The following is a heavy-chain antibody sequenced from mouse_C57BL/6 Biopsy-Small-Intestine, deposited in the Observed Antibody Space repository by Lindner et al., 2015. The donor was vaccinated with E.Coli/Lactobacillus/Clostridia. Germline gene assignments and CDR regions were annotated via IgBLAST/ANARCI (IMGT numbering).Heavy chain of an antibody. CDR1: GYSFTGYY. J-gene: IGHJ2*01. Sequence: VQLQESGPELVKPGASVKISCKASGYSFTGYYMNWVKQSPEKSLEWIGEINPSTGGTTYNQKFKAKATLTVDKSSSTAYMQLKSLTSEDSAVYYCARSPYYDYGDYWGQGTTLTVSS. CDR2: INPSTGGT. CDR3: ARSPYYDYGDY. V-gene: IGHV1-42*01. D-gene: IGHD2-4*01.